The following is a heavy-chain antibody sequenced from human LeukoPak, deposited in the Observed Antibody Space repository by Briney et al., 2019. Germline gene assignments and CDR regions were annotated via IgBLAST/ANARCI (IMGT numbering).Heavy chain of an antibody. CDR2: IWYDGSNK. Sequence: GSLRLSCAASGFTFSSYGMHWVRQAPGKGLEWVAVIWYDGSNKYYADSVKGRFTISRDNSKNTLYLQMNSLRAEDTAVYYCARDTYCSSTSCYSLFDYWGQGTLVTVSS. J-gene: IGHJ4*02. V-gene: IGHV3-33*01. CDR1: GFTFSSYG. D-gene: IGHD2-2*01. CDR3: ARDTYCSSTSCYSLFDY.